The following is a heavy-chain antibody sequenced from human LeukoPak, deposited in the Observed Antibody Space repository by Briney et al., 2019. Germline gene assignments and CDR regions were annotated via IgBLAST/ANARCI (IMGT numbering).Heavy chain of an antibody. D-gene: IGHD3-10*01. Sequence: SETLSLTCTVSGGSISSGSYYWSWIRQPAGKGLEWIGRIYTSGSTNYNPSLKSRVTISVDTSKNQFSLRLSSVTAADTAVYYCARVSLVRGAPDYYFDYWGQGTLVTVSS. J-gene: IGHJ4*02. CDR3: ARVSLVRGAPDYYFDY. V-gene: IGHV4-61*02. CDR1: GGSISSGSYY. CDR2: IYTSGST.